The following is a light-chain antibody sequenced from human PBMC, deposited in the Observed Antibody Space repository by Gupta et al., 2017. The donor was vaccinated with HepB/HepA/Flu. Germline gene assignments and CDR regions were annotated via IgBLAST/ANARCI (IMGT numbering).Light chain of an antibody. CDR3: QHYGTGA. CDR1: QSVANSY. Sequence: DILLTQSPGTLSLSPGERATLSCRASQSVANSYVAWYQQRPGQAPRLLIYGGSTRATDIPDRFSGSGSGTDFTLAINRLEPEDFAVYFCQHYGTGAFGQGTKVDI. V-gene: IGKV3-20*01. J-gene: IGKJ1*01. CDR2: GGS.